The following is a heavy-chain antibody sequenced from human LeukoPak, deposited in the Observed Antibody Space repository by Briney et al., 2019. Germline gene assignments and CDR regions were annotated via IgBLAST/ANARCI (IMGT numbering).Heavy chain of an antibody. D-gene: IGHD5-18*01. CDR2: INTNTGNP. J-gene: IGHJ4*02. Sequence: ASVKVSCKASGYTFTSYAMNWVRQAPGQGLEWMGWINTNTGNPTYAQGFTGRFVFSLDTSVSTAYLQISSLKAEDAAVYYCASWPGRGYSYGYATDYWGQETLVTVSS. CDR3: ASWPGRGYSYGYATDY. V-gene: IGHV7-4-1*02. CDR1: GYTFTSYA.